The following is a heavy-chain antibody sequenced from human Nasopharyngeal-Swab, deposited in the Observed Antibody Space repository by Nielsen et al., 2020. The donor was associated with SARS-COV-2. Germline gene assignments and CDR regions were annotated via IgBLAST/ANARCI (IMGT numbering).Heavy chain of an antibody. Sequence: GGSLRLSCAASGFTFDDYAMHWVRQAPGKGLEWVSGISWNSGSKGYADSVKGRFTISRDNAKNSLYLQMNSLRAEDTALYYCAKIGGSGWYVDAFDIWGQGTMVTVSS. CDR2: ISWNSGSK. CDR3: AKIGGSGWYVDAFDI. CDR1: GFTFDDYA. D-gene: IGHD6-19*01. V-gene: IGHV3-9*01. J-gene: IGHJ3*02.